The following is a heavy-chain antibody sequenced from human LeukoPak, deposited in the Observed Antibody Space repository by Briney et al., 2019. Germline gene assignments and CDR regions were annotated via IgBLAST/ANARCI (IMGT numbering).Heavy chain of an antibody. Sequence: PGGSLTLSCAASGFTFSDYYMSWIRQAPGKGLEWVSYISSSGSTIYYADSVKGRFTISRDNAKNSLYLQMSSLRAEDTAVYYCARDLYSNYEGSIFDPWGQGTLVTVSS. V-gene: IGHV3-11*01. D-gene: IGHD4-11*01. CDR2: ISSSGSTI. CDR1: GFTFSDYY. CDR3: ARDLYSNYEGSIFDP. J-gene: IGHJ5*02.